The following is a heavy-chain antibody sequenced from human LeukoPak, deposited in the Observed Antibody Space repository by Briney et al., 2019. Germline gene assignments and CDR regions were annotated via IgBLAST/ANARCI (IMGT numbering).Heavy chain of an antibody. J-gene: IGHJ5*02. D-gene: IGHD3-10*01. V-gene: IGHV3-48*01. CDR1: GFTFSSYS. CDR2: ISSSSSTI. Sequence: GGSLRLSCAASGFTFSSYSMNWVRQAPGKGLEWVSYISSSSSTIYYADSVKGRFTISRDNAKNTLYLQMNSLRAEDTAVYYCAKAGSSIPGWFDPWGQGTLVTVSS. CDR3: AKAGSSIPGWFDP.